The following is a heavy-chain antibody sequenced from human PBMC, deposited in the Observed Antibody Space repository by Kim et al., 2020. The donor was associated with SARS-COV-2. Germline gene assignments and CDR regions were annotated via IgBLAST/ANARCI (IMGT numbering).Heavy chain of an antibody. CDR1: GYTFTSYY. D-gene: IGHD5-12*01. Sequence: ASVKVSCKASGYTFTSYYMHWVRQAPGQGLEWMGIINPSGGSTSYAQKFQGRVTMTRDTSTSTVYMELSSLRSEDTAVYYCATRTRDGYNEGGFDYWGQGTLVTVSS. J-gene: IGHJ4*02. CDR2: INPSGGST. V-gene: IGHV1-46*01. CDR3: ATRTRDGYNEGGFDY.